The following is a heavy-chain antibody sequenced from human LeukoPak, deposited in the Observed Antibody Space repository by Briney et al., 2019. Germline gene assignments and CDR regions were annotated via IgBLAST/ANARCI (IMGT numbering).Heavy chain of an antibody. D-gene: IGHD3-16*02. V-gene: IGHV4-30-4*01. CDR3: ARSGSDYDYVWGSYRYGIFDY. CDR1: GGSISSGDYY. CDR2: IHYSGST. J-gene: IGHJ4*02. Sequence: SETLSLTCTVSGGSISSGDYYWSWIRQPPGKGLEWIGYIHYSGSTYYNPSLKSRVTISVDTSKNQFSLKLSSVTAADTAVYYCARSGSDYDYVWGSYRYGIFDYWGQGTLVTVSS.